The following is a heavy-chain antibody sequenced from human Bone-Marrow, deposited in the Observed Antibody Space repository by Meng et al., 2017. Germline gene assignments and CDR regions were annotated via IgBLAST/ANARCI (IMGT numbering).Heavy chain of an antibody. J-gene: IGHJ5*02. CDR1: GYTFTRNY. Sequence: GRSGAGVKKPGASVKFSCKASGYTFTRNYMHWVRQAPGQGLEWMGIINPSGGSTSYAQKFQGRVTMTRDTSTSTVYMELSSLRSEDTAVYYCARVWAVSGSTNWFDPWGQGTLVTVSS. V-gene: IGHV1-46*01. D-gene: IGHD1-26*01. CDR3: ARVWAVSGSTNWFDP. CDR2: INPSGGST.